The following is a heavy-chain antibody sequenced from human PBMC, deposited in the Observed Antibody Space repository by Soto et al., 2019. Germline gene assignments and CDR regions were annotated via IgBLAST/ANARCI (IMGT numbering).Heavy chain of an antibody. CDR3: TRDQVGARVDY. Sequence: PGGSLRLSCTASGFTFGDYAMSGFRQAPGKGLEWVGFIRSKAYGGTTEYAASVKGRFTISRDDSKSIAYLQMNSLKTEDTAVYYCTRDQVGARVDYWGQGTLVTVSS. CDR1: GFTFGDYA. J-gene: IGHJ4*02. V-gene: IGHV3-49*03. D-gene: IGHD1-26*01. CDR2: IRSKAYGGTT.